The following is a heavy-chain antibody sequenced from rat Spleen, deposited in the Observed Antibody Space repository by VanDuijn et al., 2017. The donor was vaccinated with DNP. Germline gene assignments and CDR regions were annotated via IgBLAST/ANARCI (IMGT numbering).Heavy chain of an antibody. CDR3: ATLGGTGDY. J-gene: IGHJ2*01. CDR2: IIYDGSRT. V-gene: IGHV5-19*01. D-gene: IGHD4-3*01. Sequence: EVQLVESGGGLVQPGRSLQLSCAASGFTFSNYGMHWIRQAPTKGLEWVATIIYDGSRTYYRDSVKGRFTISRDNAKSTLYLKMDSLRSEDTATYYCATLGGTGDYWGQGVMVTVSS. CDR1: GFTFSNYG.